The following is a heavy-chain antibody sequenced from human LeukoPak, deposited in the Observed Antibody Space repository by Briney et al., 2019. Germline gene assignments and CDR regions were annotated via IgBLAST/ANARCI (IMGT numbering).Heavy chain of an antibody. V-gene: IGHV3-11*01. Sequence: GGSLRLSCAASGFTFSDYYMTWIRQAPGKGLEWVSYISSTDSSIIYYADSVKGRITISRDNAKNLLFLQMNSLRAEDTAAYYCARDGRRAAGYWGQGTLVTVSS. CDR2: ISSTDSSII. CDR3: ARDGRRAAGY. D-gene: IGHD1-26*01. CDR1: GFTFSDYY. J-gene: IGHJ4*02.